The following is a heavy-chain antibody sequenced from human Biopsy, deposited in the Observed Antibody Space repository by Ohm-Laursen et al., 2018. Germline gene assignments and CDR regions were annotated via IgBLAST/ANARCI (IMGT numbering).Heavy chain of an antibody. J-gene: IGHJ4*02. Sequence: SETLSLTCTLPGDSITRSYWSWIRQSPGKGLEWIRHVFDRGTTNYNPSVRSRVTMSEDTSKKQFSLKLSSVTAADTAVYYCARLGSGDYFPTFFDFWGQGALVTVSS. V-gene: IGHV4-59*12. D-gene: IGHD5-12*01. CDR1: GDSITRSY. CDR3: ARLGSGDYFPTFFDF. CDR2: VFDRGTT.